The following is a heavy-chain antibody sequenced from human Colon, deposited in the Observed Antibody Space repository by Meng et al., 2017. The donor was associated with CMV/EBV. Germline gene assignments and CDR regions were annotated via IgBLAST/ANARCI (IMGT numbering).Heavy chain of an antibody. CDR1: CGCLIGTHW. V-gene: IGHV4-4*01. J-gene: IGHJ4*02. CDR2: IFHSGAT. Sequence: SRTCGVSCGCLIGTHWWNWVRQPPESGLEWIGEIFHSGATNYNPSLKTRVTISIDKSKNQFSLKLTSVTAADTAVYFCGDPPAGYWGQGVLVTVSS. CDR3: GDPPAGY.